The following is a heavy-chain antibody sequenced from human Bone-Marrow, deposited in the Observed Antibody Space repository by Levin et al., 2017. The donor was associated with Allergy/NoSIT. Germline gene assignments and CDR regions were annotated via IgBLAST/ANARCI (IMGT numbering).Heavy chain of an antibody. V-gene: IGHV3-23*01. J-gene: IGHJ3*02. CDR2: ISGSGSTT. D-gene: IGHD3-16*01. CDR1: GFVFSTFA. Sequence: GESLKISCAASGFVFSTFAMSWVRQAPGKGLEWVSAISGSGSTTYYADSVKGRFTISRDNSKNTLYLQINSPRAEDTGVYFCAQDRHVAVSLFHIWGQGTTVIVSS. CDR3: AQDRHVAVSLFHI.